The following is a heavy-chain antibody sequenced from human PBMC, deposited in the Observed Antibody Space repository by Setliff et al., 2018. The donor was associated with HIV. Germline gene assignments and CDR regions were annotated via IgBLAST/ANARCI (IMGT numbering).Heavy chain of an antibody. V-gene: IGHV4-61*09. CDR3: AKQYCGGDCYSDSYYYMDV. Sequence: SETLSLTCTVSGVSIRSDVYYWSWIRQPAGKGLEWIGHIYTSGSTNYNPSLKSRVTMSVDTSKNQFSLKLSSVTAADTAVYYCAKQYCGGDCYSDSYYYMDVWGKGTTVTVS. CDR1: GVSIRSDVYY. CDR2: IYTSGST. D-gene: IGHD2-21*01. J-gene: IGHJ6*03.